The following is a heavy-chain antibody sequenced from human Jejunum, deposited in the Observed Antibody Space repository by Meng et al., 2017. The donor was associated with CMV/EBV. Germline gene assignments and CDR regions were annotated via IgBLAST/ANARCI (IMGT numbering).Heavy chain of an antibody. V-gene: IGHV3-23*01. CDR2: ISPSGDNT. CDR3: AKPPRDYNSLWYIYPFTF. Sequence: SNYAMDWVRQPPGKGLEWVSGISPSGDNTNYADSVKGRFSISRDNSKDTLYLQLNSLRVEDTAVYYCAKPPRDYNSLWYIYPFTFWGQGTLVTVSS. D-gene: IGHD6-13*01. J-gene: IGHJ4*02. CDR1: SNYA.